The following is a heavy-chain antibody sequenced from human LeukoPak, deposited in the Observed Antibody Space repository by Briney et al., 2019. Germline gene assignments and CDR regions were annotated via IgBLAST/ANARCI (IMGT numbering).Heavy chain of an antibody. CDR1: GGSTSSYY. J-gene: IGHJ4*02. CDR3: ARGRGYSSPFDY. Sequence: SETLSLTCTVSGGSTSSYYWSWIRQPPGKGLEWIGYIYYSGSTNYNPSLKSRVTISVDTSKNQFSLKLSSVTAADTAVYYCARGRGYSSPFDYWGQGTLVTVSS. V-gene: IGHV4-59*08. CDR2: IYYSGST. D-gene: IGHD5-18*01.